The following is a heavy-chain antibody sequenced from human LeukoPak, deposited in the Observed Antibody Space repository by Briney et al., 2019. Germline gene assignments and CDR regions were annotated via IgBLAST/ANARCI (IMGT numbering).Heavy chain of an antibody. CDR1: GFTFSSYA. CDR2: ISYDGSNK. J-gene: IGHJ4*02. Sequence: GGSLRLSCAASGFTFSSYAMHWVRQALGKGLEWVAVISYDGSNKYYADSVKGRFTISRDNSKNTLYLQMNSLRAEDTAVYYCARGSSYYYDSSGYYGDYWGQGTLVTVSS. CDR3: ARGSSYYYDSSGYYGDY. D-gene: IGHD3-22*01. V-gene: IGHV3-30*04.